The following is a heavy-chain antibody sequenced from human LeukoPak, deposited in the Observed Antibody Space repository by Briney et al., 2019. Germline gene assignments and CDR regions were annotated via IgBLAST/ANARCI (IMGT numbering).Heavy chain of an antibody. CDR2: IYHSGCT. J-gene: IGHJ6*02. V-gene: IGHV4-4*02. D-gene: IGHD2-15*01. Sequence: SGTLSLTCAVSGGSISSSNWWSWVRQPPGKGLEWIGEIYHSGCTNYNPSLKSRVTISVDKSKNQFSLKLSSVTAADTAVYYCARGPYCSGGSCYSSYYYYGMDVWGQGTTVTVSS. CDR1: GGSISSSNW. CDR3: ARGPYCSGGSCYSSYYYYGMDV.